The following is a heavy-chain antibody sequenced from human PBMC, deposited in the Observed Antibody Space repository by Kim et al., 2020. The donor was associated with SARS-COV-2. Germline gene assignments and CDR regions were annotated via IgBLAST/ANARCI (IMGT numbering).Heavy chain of an antibody. D-gene: IGHD3-22*01. J-gene: IGHJ4*02. CDR2: MSGDGGNT. CDR1: GFSLDDYA. CDR3: AKDARPSHFDNGGYFVH. Sequence: GGSLRLSCSTSGFSLDDYAIHWVRQAPGKGLEWVSLMSGDGGNTQYAESVRGRFTQSRDNSKNALYLQLNILTTEDTAVYFCAKDARPSHFDNGGYFVHWGQRTLGTVSA. V-gene: IGHV3-43*02.